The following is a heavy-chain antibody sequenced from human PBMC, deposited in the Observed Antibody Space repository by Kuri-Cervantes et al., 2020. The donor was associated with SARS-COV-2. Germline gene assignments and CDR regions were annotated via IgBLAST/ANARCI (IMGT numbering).Heavy chain of an antibody. D-gene: IGHD6-19*01. CDR3: ARDRGSSGWSWVYYYYGMDV. J-gene: IGHJ6*02. CDR2: ISAYNGNT. Sequence: ASVKVSCKASGYTFTSYVISWVRQAPGQGLEWMGWISAYNGNTNYAQKLQGRVTMTTDTSTSTAYMELRSLRSDDTAVYYCARDRGSSGWSWVYYYYGMDVWGQGTTVTVSS. CDR1: GYTFTSYV. V-gene: IGHV1-18*01.